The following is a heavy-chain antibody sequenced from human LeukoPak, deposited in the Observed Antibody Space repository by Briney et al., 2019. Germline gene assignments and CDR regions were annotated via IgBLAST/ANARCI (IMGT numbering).Heavy chain of an antibody. J-gene: IGHJ4*02. CDR1: GFTFSSYS. V-gene: IGHV3-21*01. Sequence: TGGSLRLSCAASGFTFSSYSMNWVRQAPGKGLEWVSSISSSSSYIYYADSVKGRFTISRDNAKNSLYLQMNSLRAEDTAVYYCAKGMKESEGARDYWGQGTLVTVSS. CDR3: AKGMKESEGARDY. D-gene: IGHD3-10*01. CDR2: ISSSSSYI.